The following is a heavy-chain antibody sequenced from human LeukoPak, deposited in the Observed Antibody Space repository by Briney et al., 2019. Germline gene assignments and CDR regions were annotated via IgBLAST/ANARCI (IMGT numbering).Heavy chain of an antibody. V-gene: IGHV3-21*01. Sequence: GGSLRLSCAASGFTFSSYSMNWVRQAPGKGLEWVSSISSSSSYIYYADSVKGRFTISRDNAKNSLYLQMNSLRAEDTAVYYCARALTGWYFDLWGRGTLVTVSS. J-gene: IGHJ2*01. CDR2: ISSSSSYI. CDR1: GFTFSSYS. CDR3: ARALTGWYFDL. D-gene: IGHD7-27*01.